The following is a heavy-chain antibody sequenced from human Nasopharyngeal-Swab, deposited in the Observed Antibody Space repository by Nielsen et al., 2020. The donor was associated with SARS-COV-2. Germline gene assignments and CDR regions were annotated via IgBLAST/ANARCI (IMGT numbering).Heavy chain of an antibody. CDR3: ATGPGILTGANWFDP. CDR2: INPNSGGT. V-gene: IGHV1-2*06. D-gene: IGHD3-9*01. CDR1: GYTFTSYG. J-gene: IGHJ5*02. Sequence: ASVKVSCKASGYTFTSYGISWVRQAPGQGLEWMGRINPNSGGTKYAQKFQGRVTMTRDTSISTAYMELSSLRSEDTAVYYCATGPGILTGANWFDPWGQGTLVTVSS.